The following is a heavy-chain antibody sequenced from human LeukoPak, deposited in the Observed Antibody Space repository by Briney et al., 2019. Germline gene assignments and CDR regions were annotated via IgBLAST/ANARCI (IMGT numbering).Heavy chain of an antibody. Sequence: SETLPLTCSVSDGSINTISDYWGWVRQPPGKGLEWIGSVYYTGSTYYNAPFKSRVTISIDTSKNQFSLSLSAVTAADTAMYYCAREDAVSSDDAFDLWGQGTMVTVSS. CDR1: DGSINTISDY. CDR3: AREDAVSSDDAFDL. J-gene: IGHJ3*01. V-gene: IGHV4-39*07. CDR2: VYYTGST. D-gene: IGHD6-19*01.